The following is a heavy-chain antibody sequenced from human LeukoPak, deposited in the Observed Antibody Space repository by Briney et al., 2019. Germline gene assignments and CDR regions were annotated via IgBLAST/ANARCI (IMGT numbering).Heavy chain of an antibody. Sequence: SETLSLTCTVSGGSISSYYWSWIRQPPGKGLVWIGYIYYSGSTNYNPSLKSRVTISVDTSKNQFSLKLSSVTAADTAVYYCAKGVTLDYWGQGTLVTVSS. CDR1: GGSISSYY. CDR2: IYYSGST. CDR3: AKGVTLDY. V-gene: IGHV4-59*01. J-gene: IGHJ4*02. D-gene: IGHD3-10*01.